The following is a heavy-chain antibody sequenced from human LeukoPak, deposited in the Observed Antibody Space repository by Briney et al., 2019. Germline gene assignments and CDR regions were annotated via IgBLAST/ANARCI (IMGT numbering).Heavy chain of an antibody. CDR3: ARDSREYGSGSYLGY. J-gene: IGHJ4*02. CDR2: IYPSGST. CDR1: GYSISSGYY. V-gene: IGHV4-38-2*02. D-gene: IGHD3-10*01. Sequence: SETLSLTCTVSGYSISSGYYWGWIRQPPGKGLEWIGSIYPSGSTYYNPSLKSRVTTSVDTSKNQFSLKLTSVTAADTAVYYCARDSREYGSGSYLGYWGQGTLVTVSS.